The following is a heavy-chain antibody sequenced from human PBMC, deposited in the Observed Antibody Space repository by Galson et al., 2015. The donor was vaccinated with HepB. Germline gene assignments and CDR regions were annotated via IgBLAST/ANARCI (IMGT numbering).Heavy chain of an antibody. Sequence: SLRLSCAASGFTFSSYTMNWVRQAPGKGLEWVSSISNSSSYIYYADSVKGRFTISRDNTKNSLFLQMNSLRAEDTAVYYCARDCSGGSCPGSSWYYYGMAVWGQGTPVTV. V-gene: IGHV3-21*01. CDR2: ISNSSSYI. D-gene: IGHD2-15*01. J-gene: IGHJ6*02. CDR1: GFTFSSYT. CDR3: ARDCSGGSCPGSSWYYYGMAV.